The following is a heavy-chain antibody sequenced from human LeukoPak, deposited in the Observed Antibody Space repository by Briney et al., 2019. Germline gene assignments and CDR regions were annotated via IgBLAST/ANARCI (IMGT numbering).Heavy chain of an antibody. CDR1: GFTFSSYE. CDR3: AKDREYSGSYRPGPTRYYYGMDV. V-gene: IGHV3-23*01. D-gene: IGHD1-26*01. Sequence: PGGSLRLSCAASGFTFSSYEMNWVRQAPGKGLEWVSGISGTGGNTYYTDSVKGRFTISRDNSKNTLYLQMNSLRAEDTAVFYCAKDREYSGSYRPGPTRYYYGMDVWGQGTTVTVS. J-gene: IGHJ6*02. CDR2: ISGTGGNT.